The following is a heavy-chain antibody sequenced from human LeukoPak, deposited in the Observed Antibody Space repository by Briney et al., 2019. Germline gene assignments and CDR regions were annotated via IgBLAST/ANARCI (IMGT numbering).Heavy chain of an antibody. CDR2: IYYSGST. Sequence: ASETLSLTCTVSGGSISSGGYYWSWIRQHPGKGLEWIGYIYYSGSTYYNPSLKSRVTISVDTSKNQFSLKLSSVTAADTAVYYCARGGYYDFWSGYSPYYYYYMDVWAKGPRSPSP. J-gene: IGHJ6*03. CDR1: GGSISSGGYY. D-gene: IGHD3-3*01. CDR3: ARGGYYDFWSGYSPYYYYYMDV. V-gene: IGHV4-31*03.